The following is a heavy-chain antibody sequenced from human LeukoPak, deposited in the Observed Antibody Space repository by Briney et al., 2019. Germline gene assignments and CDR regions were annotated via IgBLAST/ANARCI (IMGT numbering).Heavy chain of an antibody. J-gene: IGHJ4*02. V-gene: IGHV3-21*01. D-gene: IGHD3-9*01. CDR2: ITSSSNYI. Sequence: GGSLRLSCAASGFTFSSYSMNWVRQAPGKGLEWVSSITSSSNYIYYADSLKGRFTISRDNAKNFLYLQMNSLRAEDTAVYYCARDTSDWLLFTPFDYWGQGTLVTVSS. CDR1: GFTFSSYS. CDR3: ARDTSDWLLFTPFDY.